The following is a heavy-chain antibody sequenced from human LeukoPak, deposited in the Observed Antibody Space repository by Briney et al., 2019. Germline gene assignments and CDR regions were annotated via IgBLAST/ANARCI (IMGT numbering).Heavy chain of an antibody. J-gene: IGHJ3*02. CDR1: GFTFSSYS. CDR2: ISGSSSYI. D-gene: IGHD3-22*01. CDR3: ARDPDYYDSSGYSDDAFDI. Sequence: GGSLRLSCAASGFTFSSYSMNWVRQAPGKGLEWVSSISGSSSYIYYADSVKGRFTISRDNAKNSLYLQMNSLRAEDAAVYYCARDPDYYDSSGYSDDAFDIWGQGTMVTVSS. V-gene: IGHV3-21*01.